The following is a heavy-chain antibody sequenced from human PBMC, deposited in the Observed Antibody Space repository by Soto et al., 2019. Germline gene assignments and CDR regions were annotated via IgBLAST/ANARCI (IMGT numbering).Heavy chain of an antibody. CDR3: AKVVPTYCSSTSCLNWFDP. Sequence: EVQLLESGGGLVQPGGSLRLFCAASGFTFSSYAMSWVRQAPGKGLEWVSAISGSGGSTYYADSVKGRFTISRDNSKNTLYLQMNSLRAEDTAVYYCAKVVPTYCSSTSCLNWFDPWGQGTLVTVSS. J-gene: IGHJ5*02. V-gene: IGHV3-23*01. D-gene: IGHD2-2*01. CDR1: GFTFSSYA. CDR2: ISGSGGST.